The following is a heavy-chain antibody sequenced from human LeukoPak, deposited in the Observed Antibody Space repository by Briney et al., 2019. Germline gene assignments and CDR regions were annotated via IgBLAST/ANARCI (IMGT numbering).Heavy chain of an antibody. CDR2: IYYSGST. J-gene: IGHJ4*02. CDR3: ARVGEYYDSSGLDY. CDR1: GGSISSSY. D-gene: IGHD3-22*01. V-gene: IGHV4-59*01. Sequence: SETLSLTSTVSGGSISSSYWCWIRQPPGKGLEWIGYIYYSGSTNYNPSLKSRVTISLDTSQNQFSLKLSSVTAADTAVYYCARVGEYYDSSGLDYWGQGTLVTVSS.